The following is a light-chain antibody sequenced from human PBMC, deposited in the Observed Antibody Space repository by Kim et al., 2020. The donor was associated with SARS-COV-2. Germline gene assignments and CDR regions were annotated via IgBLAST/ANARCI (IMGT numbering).Light chain of an antibody. J-gene: IGLJ3*02. CDR2: SNN. V-gene: IGLV1-44*01. CDR3: APWDDSLNGWV. CDR1: SSNIGSNT. Sequence: TQPPSASGTPGQRVTISCSGSSSNIGSNTVNWYQQLPGTAPKLLIYSNNQRPSGVPDRFSGSKSGTSASLAISGLQSEDEADYYCAPWDDSLNGWVFGGGTQLTVL.